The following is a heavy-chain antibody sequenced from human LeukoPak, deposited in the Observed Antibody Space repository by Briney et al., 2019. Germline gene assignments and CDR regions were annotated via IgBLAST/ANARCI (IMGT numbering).Heavy chain of an antibody. J-gene: IGHJ4*02. CDR3: ARDPRKGSPDYFDY. CDR1: GFTLNNYP. CDR2: IGYDGRFK. Sequence: GGSLRLSCATSGFTLNNYPMHWVRQAPGKGLEWVAVIGYDGRFKFHSDSVKGRFTISRDDSKNTLYLQMNSLRPEDTAVYYCARDPRKGSPDYFDYWGQGTLVTVST. D-gene: IGHD3-10*01. V-gene: IGHV3-30*04.